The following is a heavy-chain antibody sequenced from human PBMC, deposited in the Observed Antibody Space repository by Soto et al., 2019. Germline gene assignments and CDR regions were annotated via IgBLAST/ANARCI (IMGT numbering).Heavy chain of an antibody. D-gene: IGHD1-26*01. CDR3: ARGVGATSWFDP. Sequence: QVQLQESGPGLVKPSQTLSLTCTVSGGSISSGGYYWSWIRQHPGKGLEWIGYIYYSGRTYYNPSLKSRVTISVDPSKNQFSLKLSSVTAADTAVYYCARGVGATSWFDPLGQGTLVTVSS. V-gene: IGHV4-31*03. J-gene: IGHJ5*02. CDR1: GGSISSGGYY. CDR2: IYYSGRT.